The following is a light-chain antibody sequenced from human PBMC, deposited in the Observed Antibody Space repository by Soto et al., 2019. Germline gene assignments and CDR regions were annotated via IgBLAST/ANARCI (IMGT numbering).Light chain of an antibody. CDR2: EVS. V-gene: IGLV2-14*01. CDR1: SSDVGGYNY. Sequence: QSVLTQPASVSGSPGQSITISCTGTSSDVGGYNYVSWYQLHPGKAPKLMIYEVSNRPSGISNRFSASKSGNTASLTISGLQAEDEADYYCFSYTSSTAYVFGDGKKVIVL. J-gene: IGLJ1*01. CDR3: FSYTSSTAYV.